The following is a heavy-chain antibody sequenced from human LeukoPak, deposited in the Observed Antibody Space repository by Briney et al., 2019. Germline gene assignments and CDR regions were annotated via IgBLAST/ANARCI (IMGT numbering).Heavy chain of an antibody. D-gene: IGHD7-27*01. J-gene: IGHJ4*02. Sequence: GGSLRLSCAASGFTFNNFSMNCVRQAPGKGLEGGSSVNFRGTISYYADSVKGRFTISRDNSKNTLFRQMDSLRAEDAAIYYCAKGERGIDYWGXGPLVTVYS. V-gene: IGHV3-23*01. CDR3: AKGERGIDY. CDR2: VNFRGTIS. CDR1: GFTFNNFS.